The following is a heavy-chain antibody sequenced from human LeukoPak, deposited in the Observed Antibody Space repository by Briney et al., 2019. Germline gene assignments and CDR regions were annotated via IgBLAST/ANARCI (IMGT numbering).Heavy chain of an antibody. D-gene: IGHD6-13*01. CDR3: ARWYSNKGWFDP. J-gene: IGHJ5*02. CDR2: IYYSGST. Sequence: SETLSLTCTVSGGSISSSTYHWGWIRQPPGKGLEWIGSIYYSGSTYNNASLQSRVTISQDTSKNQFSLKLSSVTTADTAVYYCARWYSNKGWFDPWGQGTLVTVSS. CDR1: GGSISSSTYH. V-gene: IGHV4-39*07.